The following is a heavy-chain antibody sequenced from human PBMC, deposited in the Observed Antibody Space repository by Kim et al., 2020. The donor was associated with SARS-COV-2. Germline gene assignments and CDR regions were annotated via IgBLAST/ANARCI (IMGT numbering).Heavy chain of an antibody. CDR1: GFTFSSYE. Sequence: GGSLRLSCAASGFTFSSYEMNWVRQVPGKGLEWLSNINAAGGTTYYADSVKGRFTIYRDNAKSSLSLVMNSLRAEDTAVYYCVRSWTTRYWYFDSWGQGTLVTVS. CDR3: VRSWTTRYWYFDS. CDR2: INAAGGTT. D-gene: IGHD2-15*01. J-gene: IGHJ4*02. V-gene: IGHV3-48*03.